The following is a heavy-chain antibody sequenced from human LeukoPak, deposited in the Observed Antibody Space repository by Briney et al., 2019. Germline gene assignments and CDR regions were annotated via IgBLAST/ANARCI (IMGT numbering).Heavy chain of an antibody. Sequence: SETLSLTCSVSDDSITMYYWTWIRQPPGKGLEWIGYVDHTGSTNFNPSLKSRVTISVLTSKNRFSLKLSSVTAADTAVYYCATLTGGDDAFDIWGQGTMVTVSS. V-gene: IGHV4-59*01. CDR2: VDHTGST. J-gene: IGHJ3*02. D-gene: IGHD4-23*01. CDR3: ATLTGGDDAFDI. CDR1: DDSITMYY.